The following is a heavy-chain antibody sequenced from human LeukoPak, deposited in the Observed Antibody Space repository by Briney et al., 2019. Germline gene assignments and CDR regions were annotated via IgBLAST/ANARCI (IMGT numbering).Heavy chain of an antibody. J-gene: IGHJ3*02. V-gene: IGHV1-18*01. CDR1: GYTFTSYG. Sequence: ASVKVSCKASGYTFTSYGISWVRQAPGQGLEWMGWISAYNGNTNYAQKLQGRVTMTTDTSTSTAYMELRSLRSDDTAVYYCARDQAPYYDRSGYHYSATAAAFDIWGQGTMVTDSS. D-gene: IGHD3-22*01. CDR3: ARDQAPYYDRSGYHYSATAAAFDI. CDR2: ISAYNGNT.